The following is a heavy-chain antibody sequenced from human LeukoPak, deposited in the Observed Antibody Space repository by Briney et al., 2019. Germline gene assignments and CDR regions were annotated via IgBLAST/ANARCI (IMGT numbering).Heavy chain of an antibody. CDR2: IYSGGST. D-gene: IGHD1-7*01. Sequence: PGGSLRLSCAASGFTVSSNYMSWVRQAPGKGLEWASVIYSGGSTYYADSVKGRFTISRDNSKNTVYLQMNSLRAEDTAVYYCARERVFNWNYWFDYWGQGTLVTVSS. CDR1: GFTVSSNY. V-gene: IGHV3-66*01. CDR3: ARERVFNWNYWFDY. J-gene: IGHJ4*02.